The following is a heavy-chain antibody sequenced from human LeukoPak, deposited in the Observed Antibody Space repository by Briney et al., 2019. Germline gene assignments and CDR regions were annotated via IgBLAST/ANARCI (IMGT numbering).Heavy chain of an antibody. Sequence: GGSLRLSCAASGITLSSYWMTWVRQAPGKGLEWVANVKQDGSERNYVDSVKGRFTISRDNAKNSLYLQMNSLRVEDTAVYYCARADYGADDALDIWGQGTMVTVSS. D-gene: IGHD4-17*01. CDR1: GITLSSYW. CDR3: ARADYGADDALDI. CDR2: VKQDGSER. J-gene: IGHJ3*02. V-gene: IGHV3-7*03.